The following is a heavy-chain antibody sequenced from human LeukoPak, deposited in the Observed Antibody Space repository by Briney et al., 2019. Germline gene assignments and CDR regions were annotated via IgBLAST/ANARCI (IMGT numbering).Heavy chain of an antibody. CDR3: ARGDSGYDYYYYGMDV. Sequence: GASVKVSCKASGGTFSSYAIGWVRQAPGQGLEWMGGIIPIFGTANYAQKFQGRVTITADESTSTAYMELSSLRSEDTAVYYCARGDSGYDYYYYGMDVWGQGTTVTVSS. D-gene: IGHD5-12*01. V-gene: IGHV1-69*13. CDR2: IIPIFGTA. CDR1: GGTFSSYA. J-gene: IGHJ6*02.